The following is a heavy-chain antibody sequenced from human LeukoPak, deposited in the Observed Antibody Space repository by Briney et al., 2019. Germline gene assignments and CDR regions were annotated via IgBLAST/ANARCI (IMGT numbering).Heavy chain of an antibody. CDR2: IYYSGST. J-gene: IGHJ5*02. D-gene: IGHD3-3*01. CDR1: GGSISSYY. Sequence: SETLSLTCTVSGGSISSYYWSWIRQPPGKRLEWIGYIYYSGSTNYNPSRKSRVTISVDTSKNQFSLKLSSVTAADTAVYYCARAYYDFWSGYKNWFDPWGQGTLVTVSS. CDR3: ARAYYDFWSGYKNWFDP. V-gene: IGHV4-59*01.